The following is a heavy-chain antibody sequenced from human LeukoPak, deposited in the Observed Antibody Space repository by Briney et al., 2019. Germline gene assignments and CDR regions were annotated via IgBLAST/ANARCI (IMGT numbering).Heavy chain of an antibody. D-gene: IGHD3-9*01. CDR3: ASQGDYEILTGYYQTSDRPPYFDY. V-gene: IGHV3-23*01. Sequence: GGSLRLSCAASGFTFSSYGMSSVRQAPGKGLDWVSTIRGNGGRTYYADSAKGRFTISRDNSKNTLYLQMNSLRAEDTAVYYCASQGDYEILTGYYQTSDRPPYFDYWGQGTLVTVSS. CDR1: GFTFSSYG. J-gene: IGHJ4*02. CDR2: IRGNGGRT.